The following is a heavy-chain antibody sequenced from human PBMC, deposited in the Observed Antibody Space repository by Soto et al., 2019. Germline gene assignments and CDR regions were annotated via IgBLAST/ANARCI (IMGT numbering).Heavy chain of an antibody. CDR3: ARGGMLTGDRSRHYYGMDV. CDR1: GFTFSLCA. V-gene: IGHV3-30-3*01. CDR2: ISTDGSKK. D-gene: IGHD3-9*01. J-gene: IGHJ6*02. Sequence: EQLVESGGGVVQPGRSLRLSCAASGFTFSLCAMHWVRQAPGKGLEWVAVISTDGSKKYHADSVKGRFTISRDNSQNTVYLQMNSLRGGDTALYYCARGGMLTGDRSRHYYGMDVWGQGTTVTVSS.